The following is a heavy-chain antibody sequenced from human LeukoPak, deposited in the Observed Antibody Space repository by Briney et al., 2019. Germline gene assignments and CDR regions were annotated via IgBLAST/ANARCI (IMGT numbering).Heavy chain of an antibody. CDR3: ARETWSGYYKGFDY. J-gene: IGHJ4*02. D-gene: IGHD3-3*01. CDR1: GFTFSSYS. V-gene: IGHV3-21*01. Sequence: AGGSLRLSCAASGFTFSSYSMNWVRQAPGKGLEWVSSISSSSSYIYYADSVKGRLTISRDNAKNSLYLQMNSLRAEDTAVYYCARETWSGYYKGFDYWGQGTLVTVSS. CDR2: ISSSSSYI.